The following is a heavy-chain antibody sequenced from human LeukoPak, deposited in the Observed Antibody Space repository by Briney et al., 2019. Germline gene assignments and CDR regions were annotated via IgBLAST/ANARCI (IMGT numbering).Heavy chain of an antibody. CDR2: INHSGST. Sequence: SETLSLTCAVYGGSFSGYYWSWIRQPPGKGLEWIGEINHSGSTNYNPSLKSRVTISVDTSKNQFSLKLSSVTAADTAVYYCARGVMPRLYYYYYMDVWGKGTTVTVSS. CDR1: GGSFSGYY. V-gene: IGHV4-34*01. D-gene: IGHD3-16*01. J-gene: IGHJ6*03. CDR3: ARGVMPRLYYYYYMDV.